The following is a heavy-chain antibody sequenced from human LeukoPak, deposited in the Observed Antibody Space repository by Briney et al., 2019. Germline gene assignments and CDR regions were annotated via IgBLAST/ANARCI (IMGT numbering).Heavy chain of an antibody. CDR1: GFTFSSYA. CDR3: ANMVRGVTTPFDY. D-gene: IGHD3-10*01. J-gene: IGHJ4*02. CDR2: ISGSGGST. V-gene: IGHV3-23*01. Sequence: GESLKISCAASGFTFSSYAMSWVRQAPGKGLEWVSAISGSGGSTYYADSVKGRFTISRDNSKNTLYLQMNSLRAEDTAVYYCANMVRGVTTPFDYWGQGTLVTVSS.